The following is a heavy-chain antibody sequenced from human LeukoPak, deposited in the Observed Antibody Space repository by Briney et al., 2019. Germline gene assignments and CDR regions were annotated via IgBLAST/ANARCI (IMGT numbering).Heavy chain of an antibody. CDR3: ARRVDATRWFDP. J-gene: IGHJ5*02. Sequence: GGSLRLSCAASGFTFSNYFMHWVRQAPGKGMVLVSRISSDGTTTMYADSVKGRFTISRDNAKNTLYLQMNSLRDEDTAVYYCARRVDATRWFDPWGQGTLVTVSS. D-gene: IGHD2-15*01. CDR1: GFTFSNYF. V-gene: IGHV3-74*03. CDR2: ISSDGTTT.